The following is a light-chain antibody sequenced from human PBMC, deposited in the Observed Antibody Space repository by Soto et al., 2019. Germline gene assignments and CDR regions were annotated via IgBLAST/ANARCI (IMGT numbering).Light chain of an antibody. CDR3: QQYNSYSPYT. CDR1: QSISTY. Sequence: DIQMTQSPSTLSASVGDRVTITCRASQSISTYLAWYQQKPGNAPKLLIYKASNLQSGVPSRFIGSGSGTEFSLTISSLQPDDFATYYCQQYNSYSPYTFGQGTNLEIK. V-gene: IGKV1-5*03. J-gene: IGKJ2*01. CDR2: KAS.